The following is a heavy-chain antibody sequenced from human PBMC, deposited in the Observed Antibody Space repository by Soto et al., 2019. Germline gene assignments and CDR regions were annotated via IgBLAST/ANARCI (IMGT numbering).Heavy chain of an antibody. CDR1: GFTFSSYE. Sequence: EVQLVESGGGLVQPGGSLRLSCAASGFTFSSYEMNWVRQAPGKGLEWVSYISSSGSTIYYADSVKGRFTISRDNAKNSLYLQMNSLRAEDTAVYYCAREYSSRSFAAAYYYYYGMDVWGQGTTVTVSS. J-gene: IGHJ6*02. CDR3: AREYSSRSFAAAYYYYYGMDV. V-gene: IGHV3-48*03. CDR2: ISSSGSTI. D-gene: IGHD6-13*01.